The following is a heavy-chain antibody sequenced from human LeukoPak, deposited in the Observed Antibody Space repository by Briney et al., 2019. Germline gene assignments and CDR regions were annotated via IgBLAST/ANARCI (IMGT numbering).Heavy chain of an antibody. CDR3: AKETDYGGNPYYFDY. D-gene: IGHD4-23*01. J-gene: IGHJ4*02. CDR2: IRYDGSNK. Sequence: GGSLRLSCAASGFTFSSYGMHWVRQAPGKGLEWVAFIRYDGSNKYYAGSVKGRFTISRDNSKNTLYLQMNSLRAEDTAVYYCAKETDYGGNPYYFDYWGQGTLVTVSS. V-gene: IGHV3-30*02. CDR1: GFTFSSYG.